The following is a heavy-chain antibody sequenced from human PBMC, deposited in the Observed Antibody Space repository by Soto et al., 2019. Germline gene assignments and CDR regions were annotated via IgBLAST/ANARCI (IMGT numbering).Heavy chain of an antibody. CDR1: GGSFRTYA. CDR3: ARVGPPSPSVIWFFDL. D-gene: IGHD2-21*01. V-gene: IGHV1-69*01. Sequence: QGQLVQSGAEMKKPGSSVKVSCKASGGSFRTYAINWVRQAPGQGLEWMGGIIPMLAAPTYAQKFQGRLTITADESTTTVYMELSSLTSEDTAVYYCARVGPPSPSVIWFFDLWGRGTLVTVSS. CDR2: IIPMLAAP. J-gene: IGHJ2*01.